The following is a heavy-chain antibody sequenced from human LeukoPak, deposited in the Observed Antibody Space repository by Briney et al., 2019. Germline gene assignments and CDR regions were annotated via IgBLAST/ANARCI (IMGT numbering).Heavy chain of an antibody. D-gene: IGHD2-2*01. J-gene: IGHJ4*02. CDR3: ARERRLYCSSTSCYEDFDY. Sequence: GSLRLSCAASGFTFSTYWMHWVRQAPGKGLVWVSRINSDGSNTRNADSVKGRFTISRDNAKNTLYLQMNSLRAEDTAVYYCARERRLYCSSTSCYEDFDYWGQGTLVTVSS. CDR1: GFTFSTYW. V-gene: IGHV3-74*01. CDR2: INSDGSNT.